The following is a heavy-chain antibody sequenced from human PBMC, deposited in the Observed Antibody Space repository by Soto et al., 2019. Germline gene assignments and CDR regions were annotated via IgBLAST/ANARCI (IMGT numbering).Heavy chain of an antibody. J-gene: IGHJ4*02. D-gene: IGHD4-17*01. CDR3: ARDFDADSRTDFDY. Sequence: PSETLSLTCTVSGGSISSSSYYWGWIRQPPGKGLEWIGSIYYSGSTYYNPSLKGRFTISRDNAQNSLYLQMNSLRAEDTALYFCARDFDADSRTDFDYWGQGTLVTVSS. V-gene: IGHV4-39*07. CDR1: GGSISSSSYY. CDR2: IYYSGST.